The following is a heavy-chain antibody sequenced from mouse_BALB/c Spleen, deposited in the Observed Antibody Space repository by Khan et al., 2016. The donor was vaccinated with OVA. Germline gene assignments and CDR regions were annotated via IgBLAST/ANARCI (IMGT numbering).Heavy chain of an antibody. Sequence: QIQLVQSGPELKKPGETVKISCKASGYTFTNYGMNWVKQAPGKGLKWMGWINTYTGEPTYADDFKGRFAFSLETSASTAYLQINNLKNEDTATDFCARVGYNGTMDYWGQGTSGTVSA. CDR1: GYTFTNYG. D-gene: IGHD2-14*01. CDR3: ARVGYNGTMDY. CDR2: INTYTGEP. V-gene: IGHV9-3-1*01. J-gene: IGHJ4*01.